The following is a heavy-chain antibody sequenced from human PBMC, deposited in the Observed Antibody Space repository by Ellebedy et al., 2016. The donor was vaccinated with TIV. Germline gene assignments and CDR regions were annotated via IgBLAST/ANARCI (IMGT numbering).Heavy chain of an antibody. CDR3: AKGRGGGSDSSAPRYYFDY. Sequence: GESLKISCAASGFTFNSYAMSWVRQAPGKGLEWVAVISYDGSNKYYADSVKGRFTMSRDNSKNTLYLQMSSLRAEDTAVYYCAKGRGGGSDSSAPRYYFDYWGLGTLVTVSS. CDR2: ISYDGSNK. D-gene: IGHD3-22*01. J-gene: IGHJ4*02. V-gene: IGHV3-30*18. CDR1: GFTFNSYA.